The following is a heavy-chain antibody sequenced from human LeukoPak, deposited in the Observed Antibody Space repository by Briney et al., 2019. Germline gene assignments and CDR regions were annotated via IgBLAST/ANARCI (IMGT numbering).Heavy chain of an antibody. Sequence: SETLSLTCTVSRGSITPYYWTWLRQPPGKGLERIGSIYYSGTTNYNPSLESRLTISIDTSKFQFSLKLTSVTAADTAVYYCARQRRSSGRRFDYWGQGTLVTVSS. CDR3: ARQRRSSGRRFDY. CDR1: RGSITPYY. V-gene: IGHV4-59*01. D-gene: IGHD6-19*01. CDR2: IYYSGTT. J-gene: IGHJ4*02.